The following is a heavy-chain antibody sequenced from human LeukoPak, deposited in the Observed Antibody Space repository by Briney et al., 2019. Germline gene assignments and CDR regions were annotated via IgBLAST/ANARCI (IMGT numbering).Heavy chain of an antibody. CDR1: GGSFSGYY. CDR3: ARGVTYYYGSGRPYYFDY. CDR2: INHSGSA. V-gene: IGHV4-34*01. J-gene: IGHJ4*02. D-gene: IGHD3-10*01. Sequence: SETLSLTCAVYGGSFSGYYWNWIRQPPGKGLEWIGEINHSGSANYNPSLKSRVTISVDTSKNQFSLKLSSVTAADTAVYYCARGVTYYYGSGRPYYFDYWGQGTLVTVSS.